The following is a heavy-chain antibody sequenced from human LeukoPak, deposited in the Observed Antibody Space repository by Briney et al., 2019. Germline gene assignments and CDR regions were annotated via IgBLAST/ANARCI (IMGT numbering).Heavy chain of an antibody. CDR2: IIPIFGTA. CDR1: GGTFSSYA. V-gene: IGHV1-69*13. Sequence: SVKVSCKASGGTFSSYAISWVRQAPGQGLEWMGGIIPIFGTANYAQKFQGRVTVTADESTSTAYMELSSLRSEDTAVYYCASREYYDFWSGYSNNWFDPWGQGTLVTVSS. D-gene: IGHD3-3*01. CDR3: ASREYYDFWSGYSNNWFDP. J-gene: IGHJ5*02.